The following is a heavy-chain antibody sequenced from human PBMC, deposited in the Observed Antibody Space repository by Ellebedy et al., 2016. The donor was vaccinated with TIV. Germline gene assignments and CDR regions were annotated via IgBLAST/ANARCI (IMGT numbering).Heavy chain of an antibody. D-gene: IGHD2-15*01. CDR1: GFTFGRHG. J-gene: IGHJ4*02. CDR3: ARVEGYCSGGSCYSAHLFDY. CDR2: ISSSSSTM. Sequence: PGGSLRLSCAASGFTFGRHGMNWVRQAPGKGLEWLSYISSSSSTMYYADSVQGRFTISRYNAKNSLYLQMNSLRDEDTAVYYCARVEGYCSGGSCYSAHLFDYWGQGTLVTVSS. V-gene: IGHV3-48*02.